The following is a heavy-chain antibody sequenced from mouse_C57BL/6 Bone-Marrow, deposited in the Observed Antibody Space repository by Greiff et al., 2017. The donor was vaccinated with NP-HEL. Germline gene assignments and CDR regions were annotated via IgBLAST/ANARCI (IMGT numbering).Heavy chain of an antibody. CDR2: IYPGSGNT. J-gene: IGHJ2*01. V-gene: IGHV1-84*01. CDR1: GYTFTDYY. D-gene: IGHD4-1*01. Sequence: LMESGPELVKPGASVKKSCKASGYTFTDYYINWVKQRPGQGLEWIGWIYPGSGNTKYNEKFKGKATLTVDTSSSTAYRQLSSLTSEDSAVYFCARLGPYYFDYWGQGTTLTVSS. CDR3: ARLGPYYFDY.